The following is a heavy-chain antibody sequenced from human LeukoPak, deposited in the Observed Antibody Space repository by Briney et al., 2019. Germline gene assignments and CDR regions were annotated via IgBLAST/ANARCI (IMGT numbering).Heavy chain of an antibody. Sequence: GASVKVSCKASGYSFTSYGISWVRQAPGQGLEWMGWISGYNANTNYAQKLQGRVTMTTDTSTSTAYMEVRSLRSDDTATYYCARTLRGPDDSSGAGDLWGQGTLVTVSS. CDR3: ARTLRGPDDSSGAGDL. CDR2: ISGYNANT. J-gene: IGHJ5*02. V-gene: IGHV1-18*01. D-gene: IGHD3-22*01. CDR1: GYSFTSYG.